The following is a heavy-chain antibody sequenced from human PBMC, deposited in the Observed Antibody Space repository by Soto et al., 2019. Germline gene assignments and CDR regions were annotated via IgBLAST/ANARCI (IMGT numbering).Heavy chain of an antibody. D-gene: IGHD3-22*01. V-gene: IGHV3-21*06. Sequence: DVQLVESGGGLVEPGGSLRLSCAASGFSFSSSDMTWVRQAPGRGLEYVSSINYSGLYMFYAEPAKGRFTISRDNAKNLVYLWMNGLRAEYTAVYWCARKSNSDISGYDSFDHWGQGTLVTVSS. CDR1: GFSFSSSD. CDR3: ARKSNSDISGYDSFDH. CDR2: INYSGLYM. J-gene: IGHJ4*02.